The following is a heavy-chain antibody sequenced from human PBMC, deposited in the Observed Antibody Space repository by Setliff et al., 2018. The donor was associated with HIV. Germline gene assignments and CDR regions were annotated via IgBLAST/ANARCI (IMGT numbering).Heavy chain of an antibody. V-gene: IGHV4-38-2*02. CDR2: IYHAGNT. J-gene: IGHJ3*02. CDR1: GYTISSGYY. CDR3: ARGTTLNVVPDAFDI. Sequence: SETLSLTCTVTGYTISSGYYWAWIRQPPGKGLEWIGYIYHAGNTYYNPSLKIRVTISVDTSKNQISLRLNSLTAADTSVYYCARGTTLNVVPDAFDIWGQGTMVTVSS. D-gene: IGHD4-17*01.